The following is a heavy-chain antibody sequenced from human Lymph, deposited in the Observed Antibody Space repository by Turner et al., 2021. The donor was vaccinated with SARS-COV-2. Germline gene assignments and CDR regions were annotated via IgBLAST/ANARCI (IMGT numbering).Heavy chain of an antibody. Sequence: EVQLLESGGDLVQPGGSLRLYCAASGFTFSNYAMSWVRQAPGKVLEWVSDISGSGARTYYADSVKGRFTISRDNSKNTLFLQMNSLRADDTAIYYCAKSPLGEDYFDYWGQGTLVTVSS. CDR1: GFTFSNYA. V-gene: IGHV3-23*01. D-gene: IGHD3-16*01. CDR2: ISGSGART. J-gene: IGHJ4*02. CDR3: AKSPLGEDYFDY.